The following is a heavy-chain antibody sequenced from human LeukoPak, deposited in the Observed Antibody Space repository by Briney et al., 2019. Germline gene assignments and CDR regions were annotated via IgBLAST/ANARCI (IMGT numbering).Heavy chain of an antibody. CDR1: GFIFSNYW. D-gene: IGHD3-9*01. J-gene: IGHJ4*02. V-gene: IGHV3-23*01. CDR3: AKGHDILTGSLNYFDY. CDR2: ISGSGGST. Sequence: GGSLRLSCAASGFIFSNYWMHWVRQAPGKGLEWVSAISGSGGSTYYADSVKGRFTISRDNSKNTLYLQMNSLRAEDTAVYYCAKGHDILTGSLNYFDYWGQGTLVTVSS.